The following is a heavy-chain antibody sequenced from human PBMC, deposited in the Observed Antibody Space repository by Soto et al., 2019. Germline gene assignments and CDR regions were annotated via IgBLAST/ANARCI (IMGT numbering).Heavy chain of an antibody. CDR1: GFTFSSYS. Sequence: EVQLVESGGGLVKPGGSLRLSCAASGFTFSSYSMNWVRQAPGKGLEWVSSISSSSSYIYYADSVKGRFTISRDNAKNSLYHQMNSLRAEDTAVYYCARPGHYYYYYMDVWGKGTTVTVSS. J-gene: IGHJ6*03. CDR3: ARPGHYYYYYMDV. V-gene: IGHV3-21*01. CDR2: ISSSSSYI.